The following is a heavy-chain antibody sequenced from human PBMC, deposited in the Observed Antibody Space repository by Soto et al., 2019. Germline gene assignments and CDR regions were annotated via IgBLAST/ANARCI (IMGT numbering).Heavy chain of an antibody. CDR2: VYHNGGA. Sequence: LXLTFTVSCDSIHDRHSYWAWIRQPPGKGLQFIASVYHNGGAHYNSSLKSRVTISVDTANNQVSLRMRSLTAADTAFYYCGRVVEGATRHTDPDSWGQGILVTVSS. V-gene: IGHV4-39*01. D-gene: IGHD2-21*01. CDR3: GRVVEGATRHTDPDS. CDR1: CDSIHDRHSY. J-gene: IGHJ5*01.